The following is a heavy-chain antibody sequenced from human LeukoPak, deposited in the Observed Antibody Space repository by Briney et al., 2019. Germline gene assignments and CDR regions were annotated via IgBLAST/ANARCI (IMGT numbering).Heavy chain of an antibody. CDR2: INHSGST. Sequence: SETLSLTCAVYGGSFSGYYWSWIRQPPGKGLEWIGEINHSGSTNYNPSLKSRVTISVDTSKNQFSLKLSSVTGADTAVYYCARSIPGRLWLSGDLDYWGQGTLVTVSS. V-gene: IGHV4-34*01. J-gene: IGHJ4*02. D-gene: IGHD5-18*01. CDR3: ARSIPGRLWLSGDLDY. CDR1: GGSFSGYY.